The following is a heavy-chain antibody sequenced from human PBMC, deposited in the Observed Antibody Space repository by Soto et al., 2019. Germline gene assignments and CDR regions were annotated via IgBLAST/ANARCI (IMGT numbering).Heavy chain of an antibody. V-gene: IGHV1-46*03. Sequence: GASVKVSCKASGYTFTSYYMHWVRQAPGQGLEWMGIINPSGGSTSYAQKFQGRVTMTRDTSTSTVYMELSSLRSEDTAVYYCARVADEYSGYDFPSYFDYWGQGTLVTVSS. CDR3: ARVADEYSGYDFPSYFDY. CDR1: GYTFTSYY. J-gene: IGHJ4*02. D-gene: IGHD5-12*01. CDR2: INPSGGST.